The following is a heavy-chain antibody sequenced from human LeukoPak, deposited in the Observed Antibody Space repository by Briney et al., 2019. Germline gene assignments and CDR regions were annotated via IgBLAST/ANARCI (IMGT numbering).Heavy chain of an antibody. CDR2: ISGSGGHT. CDR1: GFTFSNYA. J-gene: IGHJ4*02. Sequence: GGSLRLSCAASGFTFSNYAMSWVRQAPGKGLEWVSTISGSGGHTFYADSVEGRLTIPRDNSKNTLYLQMNSLRAEDTALYYCAKAFYYGSWSYSSNFDSWGQGALVTVSS. CDR3: AKAFYYGSWSYSSNFDS. D-gene: IGHD3-10*01. V-gene: IGHV3-23*01.